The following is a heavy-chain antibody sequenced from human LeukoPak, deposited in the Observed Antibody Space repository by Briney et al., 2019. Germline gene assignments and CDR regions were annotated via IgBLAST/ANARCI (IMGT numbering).Heavy chain of an antibody. CDR2: IYYSGST. J-gene: IGHJ3*02. D-gene: IGHD3-3*01. CDR1: GGSISSSSYY. CDR3: ASSPYDFWSGYRYAFDI. V-gene: IGHV4-39*01. Sequence: PSETLSLTCTVSGGSISSSSYYWGWIRQPPGKGLEWIGSIYYSGSTYYNPSLKNRVTISVDTSKNQFSLKLSSVTAADTAVYYCASSPYDFWSGYRYAFDIWGQGTMVTVSS.